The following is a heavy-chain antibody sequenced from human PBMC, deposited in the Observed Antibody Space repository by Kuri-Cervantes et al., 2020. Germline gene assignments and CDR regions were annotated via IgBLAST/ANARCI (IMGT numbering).Heavy chain of an antibody. Sequence: ASVKVSCKASGYTFTSYGISWVRQAPGQGLEWMGWISAYNGNTNYAQKLQGRVTMTTDTSTSTAYMELRSLRSGDTAVYYCARAISQVVAGTAVDYWGQGTLVTVSS. CDR1: GYTFTSYG. V-gene: IGHV1-18*01. CDR3: ARAISQVVAGTAVDY. J-gene: IGHJ4*02. CDR2: ISAYNGNT. D-gene: IGHD2-15*01.